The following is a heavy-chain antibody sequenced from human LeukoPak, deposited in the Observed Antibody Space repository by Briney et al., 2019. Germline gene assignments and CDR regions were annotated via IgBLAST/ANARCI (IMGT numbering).Heavy chain of an antibody. Sequence: SETLSLTCTVSGGSISSGSYYWSWIRQPAGKGLEWIGRIYTSGSTNYNPSLKSRVTISVDTSKNQFSLKLSSVTAADTAVYYCARGTLTSFDYWGQGTLVTVSS. V-gene: IGHV4-61*02. CDR1: GGSISSGSYY. J-gene: IGHJ4*02. CDR2: IYTSGST. CDR3: ARGTLTSFDY.